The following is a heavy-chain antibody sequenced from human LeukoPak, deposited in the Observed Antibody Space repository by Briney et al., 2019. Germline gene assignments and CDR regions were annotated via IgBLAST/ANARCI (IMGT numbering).Heavy chain of an antibody. D-gene: IGHD4-11*01. Sequence: GESLKISCKGSGYSFTSYWTGWVRQMPGKGLEWMGIIYPGDSDTRYSPSFQGQVTISADKFIGTAYLQWSSLKASDTAMYYCATQELATVTTWGRLDAFDIWGKGTMVTVSS. CDR2: IYPGDSDT. CDR3: ATQELATVTTWGRLDAFDI. J-gene: IGHJ3*02. V-gene: IGHV5-51*01. CDR1: GYSFTSYW.